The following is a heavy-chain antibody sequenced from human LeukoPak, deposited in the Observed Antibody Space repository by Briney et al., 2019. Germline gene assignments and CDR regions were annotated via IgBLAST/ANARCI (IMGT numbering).Heavy chain of an antibody. V-gene: IGHV3-53*01. CDR3: ARQGGYYYESSASYYLDY. Sequence: GGSLRLSCAGSGFIVSNNYMTWVRQAPGKGLEWVSGINENGGSTYYADSVKGRFTISRDNSKNTLYLQMNSLRAEDTAIYYCARQGGYYYESSASYYLDYWGQGTLVTVSS. CDR1: GFIVSNNY. D-gene: IGHD3-22*01. J-gene: IGHJ4*02. CDR2: INENGGST.